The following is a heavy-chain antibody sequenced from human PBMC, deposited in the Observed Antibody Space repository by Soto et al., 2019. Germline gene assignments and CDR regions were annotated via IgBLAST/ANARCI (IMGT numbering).Heavy chain of an antibody. CDR3: ARGGGYCSSTSCYTNWFDP. D-gene: IGHD2-2*02. Sequence: SETLSLTCAVYGGSFGGYYWSWIRQPPGKGLEWIGEINHSGSTNYNPSLKSRVTISVDTSKNQFSLKLSSVTAADTAVYYCARGGGYCSSTSCYTNWFDPWGQGTLVTVSS. CDR2: INHSGST. V-gene: IGHV4-34*01. J-gene: IGHJ5*02. CDR1: GGSFGGYY.